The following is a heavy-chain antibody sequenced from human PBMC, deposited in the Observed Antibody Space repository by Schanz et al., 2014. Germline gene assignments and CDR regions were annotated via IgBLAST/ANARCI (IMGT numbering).Heavy chain of an antibody. CDR1: GFTFSNYA. CDR3: AKLSSSGRLAGYFDY. D-gene: IGHD6-19*01. J-gene: IGHJ4*02. Sequence: EVQLVESGGGLVKPGGSLRLSCAASGFTFSNYAMSWVRQAPGKGLEWVSGFIVDSGNTYYAGSVKGRFSISRDNSKNTLYLQMSSLRAEDTAIYYCAKLSSSGRLAGYFDYWGQGALVTVSS. V-gene: IGHV3-23*04. CDR2: FIVDSGNT.